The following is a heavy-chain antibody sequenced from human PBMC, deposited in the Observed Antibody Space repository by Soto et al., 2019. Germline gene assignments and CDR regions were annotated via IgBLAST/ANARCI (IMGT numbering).Heavy chain of an antibody. CDR2: ISYDGSNK. J-gene: IGHJ4*02. V-gene: IGHV3-30-3*01. Sequence: QVQPVESGGGVVQPGRSMRLSCAASGFTFSSYAMHWVRQAPGKGLEWVAVISYDGSNKYYVDSVTGRFSISRDHAKNTLYLQMNSLRAEDTAVYYCAREIERLLGYWGQGTLVTVSS. D-gene: IGHD3-3*01. CDR3: AREIERLLGY. CDR1: GFTFSSYA.